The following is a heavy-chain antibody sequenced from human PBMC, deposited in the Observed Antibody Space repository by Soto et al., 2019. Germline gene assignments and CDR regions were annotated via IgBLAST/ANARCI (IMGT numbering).Heavy chain of an antibody. D-gene: IGHD6-13*01. CDR1: GGSISSYY. J-gene: IGHJ4*02. CDR3: AKYSSSWSLDY. CDR2: IYHSGST. Sequence: SETLSLTCTVSGGSISSYYWSWIRQPPGKGLEWIGEIYHSGSTNYNPSLKSRVTISVDKSKNQFSLKLSSVTAADTAVYYCAKYSSSWSLDYWGQGTLVTV. V-gene: IGHV4-59*12.